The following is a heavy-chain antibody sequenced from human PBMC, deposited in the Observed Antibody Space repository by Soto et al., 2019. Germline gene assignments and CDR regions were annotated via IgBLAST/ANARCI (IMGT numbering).Heavy chain of an antibody. V-gene: IGHV4-59*01. CDR3: ARGTFGVVKD. D-gene: IGHD3-3*01. CDR2: MYYSGGT. Sequence: QVQLQESGPGLVKPSETLSLTCNVSGGSISSYYWSWIRQYPGKGLEWIGYMYYSGGTNYNPSLKSLVTISIDTSRNQFSLKLSSVTAADTAVYYCARGTFGVVKDWGQGTQVTVSS. CDR1: GGSISSYY. J-gene: IGHJ4*02.